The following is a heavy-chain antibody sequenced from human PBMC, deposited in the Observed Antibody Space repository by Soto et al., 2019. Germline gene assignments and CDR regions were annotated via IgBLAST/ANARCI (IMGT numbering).Heavy chain of an antibody. CDR1: GYIFTAYS. J-gene: IGHJ1*01. D-gene: IGHD2-15*01. CDR2: VNPSGGST. CDR3: AREENCSDGICYSEYFQR. Sequence: ASVKVSCKASGYIFTAYSMHWVRQAPGQGLEWMGVVNPSGGSTNYAQKFQGRITMTRDTSTSTVYMDLSSLTSEDTAVYYCAREENCSDGICYSEYFQRWGRGTLVTVSS. V-gene: IGHV1-46*01.